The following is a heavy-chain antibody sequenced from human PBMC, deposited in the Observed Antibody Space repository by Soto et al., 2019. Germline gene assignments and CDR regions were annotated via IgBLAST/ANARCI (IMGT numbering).Heavy chain of an antibody. Sequence: PGGSLRLSCAASGFTFSSYAMSWVRQAPGKGLEWVSAISGSGGSTYYADSVKGRFTISRDNSKNTLYLQMNSLRAEDTAVYYCAKRLQQLGKAYYYYYMDVWGKGTTVTVSS. D-gene: IGHD6-6*01. CDR1: GFTFSSYA. V-gene: IGHV3-23*01. CDR2: ISGSGGST. CDR3: AKRLQQLGKAYYYYYMDV. J-gene: IGHJ6*03.